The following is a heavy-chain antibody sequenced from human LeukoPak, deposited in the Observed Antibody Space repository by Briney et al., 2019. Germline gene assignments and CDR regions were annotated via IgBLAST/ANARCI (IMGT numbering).Heavy chain of an antibody. J-gene: IGHJ4*02. CDR2: TYRGDAT. V-gene: IGHV3-53*01. CDR3: AKDWGEYFDYVWGSFTSFDF. CDR1: GFTVSNIY. Sequence: GGSLRLSCAASGFTVSNIYISWVRQAPGQGLEWVSVTYRGDATNYAESVKGRFSISRDNSKNTLYLQMNSLRAEDTAVYYCAKDWGEYFDYVWGSFTSFDFWGQGTLVTVSS. D-gene: IGHD3-16*01.